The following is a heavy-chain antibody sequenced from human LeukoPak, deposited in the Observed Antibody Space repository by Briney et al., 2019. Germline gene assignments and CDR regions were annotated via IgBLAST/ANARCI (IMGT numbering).Heavy chain of an antibody. D-gene: IGHD3-22*01. CDR2: IYYSGST. Sequence: SETLSLTCTVSGGSISSGGYYWSWIRQHPGKGLEWIGYIYYSGSTYYNPSLKSRVTISVDTSKNQFSLKLSSVTAADTAVYYCASLAVDSSGYSDCWGQGTLVTVSS. CDR1: GGSISSGGYY. J-gene: IGHJ4*02. CDR3: ASLAVDSSGYSDC. V-gene: IGHV4-31*03.